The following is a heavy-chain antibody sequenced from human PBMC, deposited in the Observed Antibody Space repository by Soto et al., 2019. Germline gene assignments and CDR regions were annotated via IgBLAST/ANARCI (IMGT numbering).Heavy chain of an antibody. V-gene: IGHV3-23*01. Sequence: GGSLRLSCAASGLTFSMYAMNWVRQAPGKGLEWVSYISGSGTTTLYGDSVKGRFTISRDNSKNTVYLQMNTLRAEDTALYYCAKDPYCTSTSCYAGNFVYWGQGTLVTVSS. CDR2: ISGSGTTT. D-gene: IGHD2-2*01. J-gene: IGHJ4*02. CDR1: GLTFSMYA. CDR3: AKDPYCTSTSCYAGNFVY.